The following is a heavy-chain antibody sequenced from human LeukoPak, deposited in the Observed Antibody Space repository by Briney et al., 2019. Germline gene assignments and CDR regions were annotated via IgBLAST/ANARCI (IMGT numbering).Heavy chain of an antibody. D-gene: IGHD1-26*01. CDR2: IKSKTDGGTT. CDR3: TTDEGSGSRIFDY. V-gene: IGHV3-15*01. Sequence: GGSLRLSCAASGFTFSNAWMSWVRQAPGKGLEWVGRIKSKTDGGTTDYAAPVKGRFTISRDDSKNTLYLQMNGLKTEDTAVHYCTTDEGSGSRIFDYWGQGTLVTVSS. CDR1: GFTFSNAW. J-gene: IGHJ4*02.